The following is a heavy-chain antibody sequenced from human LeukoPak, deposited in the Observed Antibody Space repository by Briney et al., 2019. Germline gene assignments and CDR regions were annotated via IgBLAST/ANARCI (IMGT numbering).Heavy chain of an antibody. CDR3: ARGAAGLYYYYGMDV. CDR1: GYTFTSYG. D-gene: IGHD6-13*01. J-gene: IGHJ6*02. Sequence: ASVKVSCTASGYTFTSYGISWVRQAPGQGLEWMGWISAYNGNTNYAQKLQGRVTMTTDTSTSTAYMELRSLRSDDTAVYYCARGAAGLYYYYGMDVWGQGTTVTVSS. V-gene: IGHV1-18*01. CDR2: ISAYNGNT.